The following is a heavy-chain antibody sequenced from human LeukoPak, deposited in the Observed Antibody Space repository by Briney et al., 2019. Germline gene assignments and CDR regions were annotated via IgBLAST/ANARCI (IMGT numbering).Heavy chain of an antibody. J-gene: IGHJ4*02. Sequence: SLRLSCAASGFTFDDYAMHWVRQAPGKGLEWVSGISWNSGSIVYADSVKGRFTISRDNAKNSLYLQMNSLRAEDTALYYCAKENLGEVGTYFDYWGQGTLVTVSS. CDR2: ISWNSGSI. CDR3: AKENLGEVGTYFDY. D-gene: IGHD1-26*01. V-gene: IGHV3-9*01. CDR1: GFTFDDYA.